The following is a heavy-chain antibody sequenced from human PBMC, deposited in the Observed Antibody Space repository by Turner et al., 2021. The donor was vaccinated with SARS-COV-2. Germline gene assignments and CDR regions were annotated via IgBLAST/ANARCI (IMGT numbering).Heavy chain of an antibody. D-gene: IGHD2-15*01. V-gene: IGHV3-53*01. CDR1: EFTVSINY. CDR2: IYSGGST. J-gene: IGHJ4*02. Sequence: VQLVESGGGLIQPGGSLRLSCAASEFTVSINYMSWVRQAPGKGLEWVSVIYSGGSTYYADAVKGRFTISRENSKNTLDLKMNSLICEDTAVYYCARDLGGLRFDYWGQGTLVTVSS. CDR3: ARDLGGLRFDY.